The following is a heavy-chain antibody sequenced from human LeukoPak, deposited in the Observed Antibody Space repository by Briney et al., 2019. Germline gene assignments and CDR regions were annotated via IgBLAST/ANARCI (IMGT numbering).Heavy chain of an antibody. D-gene: IGHD2-2*01. CDR2: IFNSWST. CDR1: GGYISSYY. CDR3: ALGDCSSTSCYVFDY. J-gene: IGHJ4*02. V-gene: IGHV4-59*01. Sequence: PSETLSLTCTVSGGYISSYYWSWIRQPPGKGLEWIGYIFNSWSTNYNPSLKSRVTISVDTSKNQFSLKLSSVTAADTAVYFCALGDCSSTSCYVFDYWGQGTLVTVSS.